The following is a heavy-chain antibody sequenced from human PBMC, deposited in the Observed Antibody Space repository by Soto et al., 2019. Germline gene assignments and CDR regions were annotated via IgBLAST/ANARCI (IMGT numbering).Heavy chain of an antibody. CDR1: GGTFSSYA. D-gene: IGHD7-27*01. V-gene: IGHV1-69*13. CDR3: ARAAAEPGLTWFDS. Sequence: GASVKVSCKASGGTFSSYAISWVRQAPGQGLEWMGGIIPIFGTANYAQKFQGRVTITADESTSTAYMELSSLRSEDTAVYYCARAAAEPGLTWFDSWGQGTLVTVSS. CDR2: IIPIFGTA. J-gene: IGHJ5*01.